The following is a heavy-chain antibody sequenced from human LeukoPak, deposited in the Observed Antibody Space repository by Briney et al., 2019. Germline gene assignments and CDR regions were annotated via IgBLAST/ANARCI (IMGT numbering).Heavy chain of an antibody. J-gene: IGHJ4*02. CDR3: ARGHAQYFFDY. CDR2: IYHSGST. Sequence: SQTLSLTCAVSGGSISSGGYSWSWIRQPPGKGLEWIGYIYHSGSTYYNPSLKSRVTISVDRSKNQFSLKLSSVTAADTAVYYCARGHAQYFFDYWGQGTLVTVSS. V-gene: IGHV4-30-2*01. CDR1: GGSISSGGYS.